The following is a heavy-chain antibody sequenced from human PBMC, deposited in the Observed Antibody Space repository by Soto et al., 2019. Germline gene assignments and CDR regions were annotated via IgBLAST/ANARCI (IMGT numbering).Heavy chain of an antibody. V-gene: IGHV1-69*12. J-gene: IGHJ3*02. D-gene: IGHD4-17*01. CDR2: IIPIVDAT. CDR3: GSAPPNDNGDHDAFDI. Sequence: QVQLVQSGTEVKKPGSSVKVSCKASGGTFSRHAVSWVRQAPGQGLEWMGAIIPIVDATNDAQKFQDRVTITADESKNTGYMELPSSGSEDTAVYFCGSAPPNDNGDHDAFDIWGQGTMVIVSS. CDR1: GGTFSRHA.